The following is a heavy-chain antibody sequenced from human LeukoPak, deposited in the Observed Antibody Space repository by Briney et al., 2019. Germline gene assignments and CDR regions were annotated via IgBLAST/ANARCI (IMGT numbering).Heavy chain of an antibody. V-gene: IGHV1-24*01. J-gene: IGHJ3*02. CDR2: FDPENGKT. Sequence: GASVTVSCQVSGYSLPEFSMDWVRPAPGEGLEWVGGFDPENGKTFYAQEFQGRVTMTADTSTDIAYMELSSLESEDTAVYYSTPGYCRAVSCYSVGFDIWGQGTIVTGSS. CDR1: GYSLPEFS. CDR3: TPGYCRAVSCYSVGFDI. D-gene: IGHD2-15*01.